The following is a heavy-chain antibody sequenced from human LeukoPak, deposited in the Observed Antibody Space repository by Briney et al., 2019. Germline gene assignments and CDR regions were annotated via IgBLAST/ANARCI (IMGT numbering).Heavy chain of an antibody. J-gene: IGHJ4*02. CDR1: GGSFSGYY. CDR3: ARDLGGYSYGSPSGY. V-gene: IGHV4-34*01. CDR2: INHSGST. Sequence: SETLSLTCAVYGGSFSGYYWSWIRQPPGKGLEWIGEINHSGSTNYNPSLKSRVTISVDTSKNQFSLKLSSVTAADTAVYYCARDLGGYSYGSPSGYWGQGTLVTVSS. D-gene: IGHD5-18*01.